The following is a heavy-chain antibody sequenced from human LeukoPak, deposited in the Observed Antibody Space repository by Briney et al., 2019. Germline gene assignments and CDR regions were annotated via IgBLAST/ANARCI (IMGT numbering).Heavy chain of an antibody. V-gene: IGHV3-30*03. J-gene: IGHJ4*02. CDR2: ISYDGSNK. CDR3: LAKGFDY. Sequence: GSLRLSCAASGFTFSSYGMHWVRQAPGKGLEWVAVISYDGSNKYYADSVKGRFTISRDNSKNTLYLQMNSLRAEDTAVYYCLAKGFDYWGQGTLVTVSS. CDR1: GFTFSSYG.